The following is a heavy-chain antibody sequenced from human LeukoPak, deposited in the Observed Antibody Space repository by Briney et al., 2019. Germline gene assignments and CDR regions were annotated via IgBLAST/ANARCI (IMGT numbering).Heavy chain of an antibody. Sequence: GGSLRLSCAASGFTFSSYSMNWVRQAPGKGLEWVSYISSSSSTIYYADSVKGQFTISRDNAKNSLYLQMNSLRAEDTAVYYCARDTDWLLFKNYYYYGMDVWGQGTTVTVSS. J-gene: IGHJ6*02. CDR2: ISSSSSTI. CDR1: GFTFSSYS. CDR3: ARDTDWLLFKNYYYYGMDV. V-gene: IGHV3-48*01. D-gene: IGHD3/OR15-3a*01.